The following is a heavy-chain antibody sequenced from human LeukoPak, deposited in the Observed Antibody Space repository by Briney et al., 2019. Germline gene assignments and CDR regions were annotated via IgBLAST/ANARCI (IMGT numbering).Heavy chain of an antibody. J-gene: IGHJ6*03. D-gene: IGHD2-2*01. CDR1: GFTFNIYG. CDR3: ARRGDRLCSSLNCEPHYYFYYMDV. V-gene: IGHV3-33*01. CDR2: IGSDGNNE. Sequence: GGSLRLSCAASGFTFNIYGMHWVRQAPGKGLEWGTFIGSDGNNEYYADSVKGRFTISRDNAKNSLYLQMNSLSAEDTAVYYCARRGDRLCSSLNCEPHYYFYYMDVWGKGTTVTVSS.